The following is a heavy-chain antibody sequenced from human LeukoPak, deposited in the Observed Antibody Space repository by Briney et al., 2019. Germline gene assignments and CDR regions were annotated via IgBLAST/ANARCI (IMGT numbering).Heavy chain of an antibody. J-gene: IGHJ4*02. CDR3: VKRVDYSEKYYFDS. V-gene: IGHV3-23*01. CDR1: GFTFSSYA. CDR2: ISGDVRST. D-gene: IGHD4-11*01. Sequence: GGSLRLSCAASGFTFSSYAMSWVRQAPGKGLEWVSAISGDVRSTFYADSVKGRFTISRDNSKNTLSLQMNSLRADDTAIYYCVKRVDYSEKYYFDSWGRGTLATVSS.